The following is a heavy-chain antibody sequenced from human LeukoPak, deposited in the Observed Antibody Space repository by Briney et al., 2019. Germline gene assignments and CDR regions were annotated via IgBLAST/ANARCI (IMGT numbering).Heavy chain of an antibody. J-gene: IGHJ4*02. V-gene: IGHV4-39*01. D-gene: IGHD1-26*01. Sequence: PSETLSLTCTVSGGSISSSSYYWGWIRQPPGKGLEWIGSIYYSGSTYYNPSLKSRVTISVDTSKNQFSLKLSSVTAADTAVYYCARVVGATSPIFDYWGQGTLVTDSS. CDR1: GGSISSSSYY. CDR2: IYYSGST. CDR3: ARVVGATSPIFDY.